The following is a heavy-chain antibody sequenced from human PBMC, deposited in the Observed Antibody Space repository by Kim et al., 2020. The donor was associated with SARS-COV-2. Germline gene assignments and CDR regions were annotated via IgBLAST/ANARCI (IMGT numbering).Heavy chain of an antibody. V-gene: IGHV3-23*01. D-gene: IGHD1-26*01. J-gene: IGHJ4*02. CDR2: ISSSGVST. CDR3: AKVGTRNSGIYSDFDY. CDR1: GFTFSSYA. Sequence: GGSLRLFCAASGFTFSSYAMSWVRQAPGKGLEWVSAISSSGVSTYHADSVKGRFTISRDNSKNTLYLQMNSLRAEDTAAYYCAKVGTRNSGIYSDFDYWGQGTLVTVSS.